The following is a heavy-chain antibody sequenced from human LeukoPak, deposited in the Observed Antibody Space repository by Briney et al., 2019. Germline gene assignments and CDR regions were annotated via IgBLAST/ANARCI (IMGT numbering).Heavy chain of an antibody. D-gene: IGHD6-19*01. CDR2: IKAKAHGGTI. Sequence: PGGSLRLSCAASGFTFINAWMAWVRQAPGKGLEWVGRIKAKAHGGTIEYAAPVKGRFTISRDDSKNTLYLQMNSLRAEDTAVYYCAKQGAGIRDWGQGTLVTVSS. V-gene: IGHV3-15*01. CDR1: GFTFINAW. J-gene: IGHJ4*02. CDR3: AKQGAGIRD.